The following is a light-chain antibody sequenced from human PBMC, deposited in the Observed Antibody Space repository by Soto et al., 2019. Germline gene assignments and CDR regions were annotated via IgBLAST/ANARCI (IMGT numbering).Light chain of an antibody. CDR3: QQRSDWLT. Sequence: VLTQSPATLSVSAGENAILSCRASQSVSNYLAWYQQKPGQAPRLLIYDASYRATGIQARFSGGGSGTEFTLSIRSLEPEDFAVYYCQQRSDWLTFGGGTKVDIK. J-gene: IGKJ4*01. CDR2: DAS. CDR1: QSVSNY. V-gene: IGKV3-11*01.